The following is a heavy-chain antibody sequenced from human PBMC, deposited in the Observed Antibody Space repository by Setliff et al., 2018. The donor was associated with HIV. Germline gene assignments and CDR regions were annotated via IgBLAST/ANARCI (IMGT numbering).Heavy chain of an antibody. CDR2: IYT. CDR3: ARGINYYYMDV. CDR1: GGSISSGTYY. V-gene: IGHV4-61*09. Sequence: SETLSLTCTVSGGSISSGTYYWSWIRQPAGKGLEWIGHIYTSGSTSGSANYNPSLKSRVAISVDMSKNQFSLKLSSVTAADTAVYYCARGINYYYMDVWGKGTTVTVSS. J-gene: IGHJ6*03. D-gene: IGHD1-20*01.